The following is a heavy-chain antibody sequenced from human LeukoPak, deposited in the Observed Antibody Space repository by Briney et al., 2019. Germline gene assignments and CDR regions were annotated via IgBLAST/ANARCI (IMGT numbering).Heavy chain of an antibody. CDR1: GFTVSSNY. CDR2: IYSGGST. CDR3: ASPITSGWHAGFDY. J-gene: IGHJ4*02. Sequence: GGSLRLSCAASGFTVSSNYMIWVRQAPGKGLEWVSVIYSGGSTYYADSVKGRFTISRDNSKNTLYLQMNSLRAEDTAVYYCASPITSGWHAGFDYWGQGTLVTVSS. D-gene: IGHD6-19*01. V-gene: IGHV3-53*01.